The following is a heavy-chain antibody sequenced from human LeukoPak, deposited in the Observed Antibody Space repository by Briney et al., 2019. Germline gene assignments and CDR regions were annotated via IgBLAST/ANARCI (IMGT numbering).Heavy chain of an antibody. J-gene: IGHJ4*02. Sequence: GGSLRLSCAASGFTFSSYAMSWVRQAPGKGLEWVSSISSSSSYIYYADSVKGRFTISRDNAKNSLYLQMNSLRAEDTAVYYCARLRYSSSPTTFDYWGQGTLVTVSS. CDR1: GFTFSSYA. CDR3: ARLRYSSSPTTFDY. V-gene: IGHV3-21*01. CDR2: ISSSSSYI. D-gene: IGHD6-13*01.